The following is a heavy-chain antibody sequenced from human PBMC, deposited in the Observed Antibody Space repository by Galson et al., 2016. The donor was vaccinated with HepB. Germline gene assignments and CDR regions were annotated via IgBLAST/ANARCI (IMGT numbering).Heavy chain of an antibody. J-gene: IGHJ3*02. CDR3: ARGGGGVHVWWIKQRSGAFDI. D-gene: IGHD2-21*01. Sequence: QSGAEVKKPGESLTISCKASGYTFSNFWIGWVRQMPGKGLEWMGMTYPGDSDTRYSPSFQGQVTISFDKSISTAYLQWTSLKASDTATYFCARGGGGVHVWWIKQRSGAFDIWGQGTAVTVSS. CDR2: TYPGDSDT. V-gene: IGHV5-51*01. CDR1: GYTFSNFW.